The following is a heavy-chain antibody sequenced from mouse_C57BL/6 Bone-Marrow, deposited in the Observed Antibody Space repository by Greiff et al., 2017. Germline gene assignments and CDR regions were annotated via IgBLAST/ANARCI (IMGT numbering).Heavy chain of an antibody. CDR2: IYPRSGNT. CDR3: ARYRRDGQGAMDY. Sequence: QVQLQQSGAELARPGASVKLSCKASGYTFTSYGISWVKQRTGQGLEWIGEIYPRSGNTYYNEKFKGKATLTADKSSSTAYMELLSLTSEDSAVYFCARYRRDGQGAMDYWGQGTSVTFSS. J-gene: IGHJ4*01. CDR1: GYTFTSYG. V-gene: IGHV1-81*01. D-gene: IGHD2-3*01.